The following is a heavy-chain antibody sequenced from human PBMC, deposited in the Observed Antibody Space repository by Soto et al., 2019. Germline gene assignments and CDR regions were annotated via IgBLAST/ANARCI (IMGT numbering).Heavy chain of an antibody. J-gene: IGHJ4*02. D-gene: IGHD2-2*03. Sequence: VKVSCKASGYNFTNYGISWVRQAPGQGLEWMGWISADNGNTNYAQKLQGRVTMTTDTSTSTAYMELRSLRSDDTAVYYCARDLLDIVVVPAASEGCAYWGQGTLVTVSS. V-gene: IGHV1-18*01. CDR2: ISADNGNT. CDR1: GYNFTNYG. CDR3: ARDLLDIVVVPAASEGCAY.